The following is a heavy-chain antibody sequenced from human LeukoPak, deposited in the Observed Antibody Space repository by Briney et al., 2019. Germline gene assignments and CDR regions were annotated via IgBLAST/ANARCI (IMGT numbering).Heavy chain of an antibody. V-gene: IGHV3-20*04. J-gene: IGHJ5*02. Sequence: PGGSLRLSCAASGFTFSSYSMNWVRQAPGKGLEWVSGINWNGGSTGYADSVKGRFTISRDNAKNSLYLQMNSLRAEDTALYYCAREGIISYYYDSSGYPTPWGQGTLVTVSS. CDR2: INWNGGST. CDR1: GFTFSSYS. D-gene: IGHD3-22*01. CDR3: AREGIISYYYDSSGYPTP.